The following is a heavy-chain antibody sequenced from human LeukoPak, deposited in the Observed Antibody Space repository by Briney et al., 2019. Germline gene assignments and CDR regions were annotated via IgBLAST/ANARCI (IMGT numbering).Heavy chain of an antibody. CDR3: ARDGMGAPTYYYYMDV. CDR1: GGTFSSYA. V-gene: IGHV1-69*05. CDR2: IIPIFGTA. D-gene: IGHD1-26*01. Sequence: GASVKVSCKASGGTFSSYAISWVRQAPGQGLEWMGRIIPIFGTANYAQKFQGRVTITTDESTSTAYMELSSLRSEDTAVYYCARDGMGAPTYYYYMDVWGKGTTVAVSS. J-gene: IGHJ6*03.